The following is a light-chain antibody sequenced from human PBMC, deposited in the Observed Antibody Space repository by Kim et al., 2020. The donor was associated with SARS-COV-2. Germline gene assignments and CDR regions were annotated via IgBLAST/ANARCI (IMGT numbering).Light chain of an antibody. CDR3: QEHSSDSWT. J-gene: IGKJ1*01. Sequence: ASVGYRVTITCRASHDINKYLMWYQKKPGKAPMVLIYGASTLQSGVASRFSGSGSGTDFTLTISSLQPEDFATYYCQEHSSDSWTFGHGTKVDIK. CDR2: GAS. V-gene: IGKV1-39*01. CDR1: HDINKY.